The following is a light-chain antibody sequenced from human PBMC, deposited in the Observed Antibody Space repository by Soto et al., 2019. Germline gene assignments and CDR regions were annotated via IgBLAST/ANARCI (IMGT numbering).Light chain of an antibody. CDR1: QGISSY. CDR3: QQLNTFPIT. CDR2: ASS. J-gene: IGKJ5*01. Sequence: QLTQSPSFLSASVGDRVTITCRASQGISSYLAWYQQTPGKAPKLLIYASSTLQSGVPSRFSGSGSGTEFTLTISNLQPEDFATYFCQQLNTFPITFGQGTRLEIK. V-gene: IGKV1-9*01.